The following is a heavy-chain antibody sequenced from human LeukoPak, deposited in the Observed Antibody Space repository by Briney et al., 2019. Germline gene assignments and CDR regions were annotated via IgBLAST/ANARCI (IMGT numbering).Heavy chain of an antibody. CDR2: IVVGSGNT. CDR1: GFTFTSSA. CDR3: AAEAAYYYDSRDAFDV. Sequence: VASVKVSCKASGFTFTSSAVQWVRQARGQRLEWIGWIVVGSGNTNYAQKFQERVTITSDMSTSLVYMELSSLRSEDTAVYYCAAEAAYYYDSRDAFDVWGQGTMVTVSS. V-gene: IGHV1-58*01. J-gene: IGHJ3*01. D-gene: IGHD3-22*01.